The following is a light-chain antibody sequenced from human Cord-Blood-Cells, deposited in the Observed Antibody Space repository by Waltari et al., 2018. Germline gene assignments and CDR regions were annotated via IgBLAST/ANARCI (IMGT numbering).Light chain of an antibody. J-gene: IGLJ2*01. CDR3: NSRDSSGNRYVV. CDR1: SLRSYY. V-gene: IGLV3-19*01. CDR2: GKN. Sequence: SSELTQHPAVSVALGQTVRITCPGASLRSYYASWYQQKPGQAPVLVIYGKNNRPSGIPDRFSGSSSGNTASLTITGAQAEDEADYYCNSRDSSGNRYVVFGGGTKLTVL.